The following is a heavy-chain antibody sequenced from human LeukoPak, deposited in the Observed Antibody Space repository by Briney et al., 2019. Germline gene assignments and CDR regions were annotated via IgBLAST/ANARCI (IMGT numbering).Heavy chain of an antibody. V-gene: IGHV1-2*02. D-gene: IGHD4-17*01. Sequence: GASVKVSCKASGDTFTGYYMHWVRQAPGQGLEWMGWINVDSGGTKYAQNFQGRVTITRNTSISTAYTELSSLRSEDTAVYYCARVPHGDYVGSYYYYYMDVWGKGTTVTVSS. J-gene: IGHJ6*03. CDR1: GDTFTGYY. CDR3: ARVPHGDYVGSYYYYYMDV. CDR2: INVDSGGT.